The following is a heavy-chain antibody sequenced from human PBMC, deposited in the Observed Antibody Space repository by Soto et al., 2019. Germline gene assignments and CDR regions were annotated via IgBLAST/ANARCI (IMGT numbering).Heavy chain of an antibody. J-gene: IGHJ4*02. CDR3: AKADYYGSGSYIFNY. D-gene: IGHD3-10*01. CDR1: GFTFSSYA. V-gene: IGHV3-23*01. Sequence: PGGSLSLSCAASGFTFSSYAMNWVRQAPGRGLQWVSALTGSGGTTYYADSVKGRFTISRDNSKNTLYLQRNSLRAEDTALYYCAKADYYGSGSYIFNYWGQGTLVTVSS. CDR2: LTGSGGTT.